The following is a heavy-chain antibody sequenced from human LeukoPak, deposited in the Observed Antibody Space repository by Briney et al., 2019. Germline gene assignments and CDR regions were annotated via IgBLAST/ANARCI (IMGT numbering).Heavy chain of an antibody. J-gene: IGHJ5*02. V-gene: IGHV4-59*08. D-gene: IGHD6-19*01. CDR3: ARRGVAGTELDP. Sequence: SETLSLTCTVSGGSISSYYWSWIRQPPGKGLEWIGYIYSSGSTNYNPSLKSRVTISVDTSKNQFSLKLSSVTAADTAVYYCARRGVAGTELDPWGQGTLVTVSS. CDR1: GGSISSYY. CDR2: IYSSGST.